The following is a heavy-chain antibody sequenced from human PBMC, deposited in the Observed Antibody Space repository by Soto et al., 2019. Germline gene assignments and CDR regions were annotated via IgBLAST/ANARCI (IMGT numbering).Heavy chain of an antibody. J-gene: IGHJ4*02. Sequence: QIQLVQSGAEVKKPGASAKVSCKASGYIFSNFGISWMRQVPGQGLEWMDWVSAYNGKTNYTQQFQGRVTMTTDTPTSTAYMDLRSLRSDDTAVYYCARASVIGVVTTSYWGQGTLVTVSS. CDR2: VSAYNGKT. CDR1: GYIFSNFG. D-gene: IGHD3-22*01. CDR3: ARASVIGVVTTSY. V-gene: IGHV1-18*01.